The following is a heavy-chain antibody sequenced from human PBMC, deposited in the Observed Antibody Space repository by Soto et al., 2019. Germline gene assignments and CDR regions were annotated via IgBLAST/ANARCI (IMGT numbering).Heavy chain of an antibody. D-gene: IGHD3-3*01. Sequence: GGSLRLSCAASGFTFSSYWMHWVRQAPGKGLVWVSRINSDGSSTSYADSVKGRFTISRDNAKNTLYLQMNSLRAEDMAVYYCARDGYYDFWSGYYYYGMDVWGQGTTVTVSS. CDR2: INSDGSST. J-gene: IGHJ6*02. CDR3: ARDGYYDFWSGYYYYGMDV. V-gene: IGHV3-74*01. CDR1: GFTFSSYW.